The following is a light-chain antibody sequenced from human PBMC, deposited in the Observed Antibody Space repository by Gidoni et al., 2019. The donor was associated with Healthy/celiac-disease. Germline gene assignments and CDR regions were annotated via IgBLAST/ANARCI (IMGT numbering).Light chain of an antibody. CDR1: QSVSSN. V-gene: IGKV3-15*01. J-gene: IGKJ2*01. CDR2: GAS. Sequence: SPGERATLSCRASQSVSSNLAWYQQKPGQAPRLLIYGASTRATGIPARFSGSGSGTEFTLTISSLQSEDFAVYYCQQYNNWPYTFGQGTKLEIK. CDR3: QQYNNWPYT.